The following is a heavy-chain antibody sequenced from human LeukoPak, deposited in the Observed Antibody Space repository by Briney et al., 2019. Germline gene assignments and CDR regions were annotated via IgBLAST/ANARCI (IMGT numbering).Heavy chain of an antibody. CDR1: GGSINSYY. Sequence: PSETLSLTCTVSGGSINSYYWTWIRQPLGKGLEWIGYIYYSGSTHYNPSLNSRVTISMDTSKNHFSLKLSSVTAADTAIYYCARTSRHFYGSGSNLTPWPADMDVWGQGTKVTVSS. J-gene: IGHJ6*02. D-gene: IGHD3-10*01. CDR2: IYYSGST. V-gene: IGHV4-59*01. CDR3: ARTSRHFYGSGSNLTPWPADMDV.